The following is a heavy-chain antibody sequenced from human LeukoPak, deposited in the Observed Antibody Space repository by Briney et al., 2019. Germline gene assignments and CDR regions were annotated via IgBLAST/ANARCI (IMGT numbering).Heavy chain of an antibody. CDR2: ISGSGGTT. V-gene: IGHV3-23*01. J-gene: IGHJ4*02. CDR1: GFTFRSYA. CDR3: AKNYGDSYFDY. Sequence: PGKSLRLSCEASGFTFRSYAMTWVRQAPGKGLEWVSGISGSGGTTYYADSVKGRFTISRDNSKNTLYLQMNSLRAEDTAVYYCAKNYGDSYFDYWGQGTLVTVSS. D-gene: IGHD4-17*01.